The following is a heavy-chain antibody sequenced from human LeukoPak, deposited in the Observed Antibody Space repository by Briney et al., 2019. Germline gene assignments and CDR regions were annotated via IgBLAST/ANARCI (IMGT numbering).Heavy chain of an antibody. CDR1: GASFSSNSYY. CDR2: INDSGSS. V-gene: IGHV4-39*01. J-gene: IGHJ4*02. D-gene: IGHD3-10*01. CDR3: GRSRLEFYFDY. Sequence: AETLSLTCTVSGASFSSNSYYWVRLRPPPGLEWEGVMSINDSGSSYYSPSPNRRITIYVDTNKNQFSLRHRPVAAAAAAFYSGGRSRLEFYFDYWGKGTLVSV.